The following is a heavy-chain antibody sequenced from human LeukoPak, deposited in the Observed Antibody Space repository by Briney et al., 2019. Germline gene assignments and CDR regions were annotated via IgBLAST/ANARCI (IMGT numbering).Heavy chain of an antibody. D-gene: IGHD5-12*01. CDR1: GFTFSSYA. CDR3: AGMLRYEYFDY. J-gene: IGHJ4*02. V-gene: IGHV3-48*03. CDR2: ISSSGSTV. Sequence: GGSLGLSCAASGFTFSSYAMNWVRQAPGKGLEWVSYISSSGSTVYYADSVKGRFTISRDNAKKSLYLQMNSLRAEDTAVYYCAGMLRYEYFDYWGQGTLVTVSS.